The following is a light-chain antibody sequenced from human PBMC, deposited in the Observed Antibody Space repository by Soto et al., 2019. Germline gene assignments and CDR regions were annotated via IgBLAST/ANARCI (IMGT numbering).Light chain of an antibody. CDR2: GAY. CDR1: QSVSSN. J-gene: IGKJ2*01. V-gene: IGKV3-15*01. CDR3: QQYNNWPYT. Sequence: EIVMTQSPATLSVSPGERATLSCRASQSVSSNLAWYQQKPGQAPRLLISGAYTRATDIPARFSGSGSGTEFTLTISSLQSEDFAVYYCQQYNNWPYTVGQGTKLEIK.